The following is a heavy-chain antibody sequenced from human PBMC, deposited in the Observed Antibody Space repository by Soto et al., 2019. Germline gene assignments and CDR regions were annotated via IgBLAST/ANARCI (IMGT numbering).Heavy chain of an antibody. V-gene: IGHV5-51*01. Sequence: GESLKISCKGSGYSFTSYWIGWVRQMPGKGLEWMGIIYPGDSDTRYSPSFQGQVTISADKSISTAYLQWSSLKASDTAMYYCAKGPVLRFLEWLSGPDYWGQGTLVTSPQ. CDR1: GYSFTSYW. CDR2: IYPGDSDT. J-gene: IGHJ4*02. CDR3: AKGPVLRFLEWLSGPDY. D-gene: IGHD3-3*01.